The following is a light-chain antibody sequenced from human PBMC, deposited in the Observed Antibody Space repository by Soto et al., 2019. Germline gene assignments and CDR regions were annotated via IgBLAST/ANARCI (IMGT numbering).Light chain of an antibody. CDR3: CSYAGSNTHVV. CDR2: NND. V-gene: IGLV1-44*01. Sequence: QSVLTQPPSASGTPGQSVTISCSGSSSNIGSNTVNWYQQLSGAAPKLLIHNNDQRPSGVPDRFSGSKSDTSASLAISGLQSADEADYYCCSYAGSNTHVVFGGGTKLTVL. J-gene: IGLJ2*01. CDR1: SSNIGSNT.